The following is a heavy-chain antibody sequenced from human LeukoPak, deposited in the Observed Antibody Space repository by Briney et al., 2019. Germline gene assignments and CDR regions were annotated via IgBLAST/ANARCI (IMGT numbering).Heavy chain of an antibody. V-gene: IGHV3-23*01. CDR1: GFTFSSNA. D-gene: IGHD1-26*01. CDR3: AKDAVAPGSSGDYFDY. CDR2: ITGNGGRT. Sequence: GWSLRLSFPASGFTFSSNAISWLRQAPGRGLEWVSVITGNGGRTYYADSVKGRFTISRDNSKNTLSLQMNSLRAEDTAVYYCAKDAVAPGSSGDYFDYWGQGTLVTVSS. J-gene: IGHJ4*02.